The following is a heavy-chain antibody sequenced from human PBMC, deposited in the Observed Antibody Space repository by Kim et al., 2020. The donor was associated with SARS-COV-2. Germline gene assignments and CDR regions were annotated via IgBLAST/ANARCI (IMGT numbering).Heavy chain of an antibody. J-gene: IGHJ4*02. Sequence: ANVVTDRYTISGDNAKNSLYLQMNSLRAEDTAVYYCARRYYYDSSGPFDYWGQGTLVTVSS. CDR3: ARRYYYDSSGPFDY. V-gene: IGHV3-48*03. D-gene: IGHD3-22*01.